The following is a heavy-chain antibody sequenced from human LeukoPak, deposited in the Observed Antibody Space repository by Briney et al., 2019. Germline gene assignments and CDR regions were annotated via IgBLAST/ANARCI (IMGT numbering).Heavy chain of an antibody. CDR1: GGSISSSSYY. J-gene: IGHJ4*02. D-gene: IGHD3-9*01. Sequence: SETLSLTCTVSGGSISSSSYYWGWIRQPPGKGLVWIGSIYYSGTTNYNPLFESRATISVDTSKNQFSLKLTSVTAADTAVYFCARGEDFERYYLAYWGQGTLVTVSS. CDR2: IYYSGTT. CDR3: ARGEDFERYYLAY. V-gene: IGHV4-39*07.